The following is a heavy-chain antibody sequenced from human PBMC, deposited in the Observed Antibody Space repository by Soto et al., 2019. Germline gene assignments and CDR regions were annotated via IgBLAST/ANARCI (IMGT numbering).Heavy chain of an antibody. J-gene: IGHJ5*02. CDR1: GGSCSGYY. CDR3: ARGWLWIAARSGWFDP. CDR2: INHSGST. D-gene: IGHD6-6*01. Sequence: SETLSLTCALYGGSCSGYYWSRIRQPPGKGLEWIGEINHSGSTDYNPSLTSRVTISVDTSKNQFSLKLGSVTAADTALYYRARGWLWIAARSGWFDPWGQETLLTDSS. V-gene: IGHV4-34*01.